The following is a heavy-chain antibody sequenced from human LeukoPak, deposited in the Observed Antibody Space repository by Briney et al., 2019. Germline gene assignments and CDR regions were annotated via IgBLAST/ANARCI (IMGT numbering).Heavy chain of an antibody. CDR3: ARVKVIEYPYDY. CDR2: ISGRGGST. V-gene: IGHV3-23*01. J-gene: IGHJ4*02. Sequence: PGGSLRLSCAASGFTFSNYAMSWVRQAPGKGLEWVSTISGRGGSTYYADSVKGRFTISRDNAKNSLYLQMNSLRAEDTAVYYCARVKVIEYPYDYWGQGTLVTVSS. CDR1: GFTFSNYA. D-gene: IGHD2/OR15-2a*01.